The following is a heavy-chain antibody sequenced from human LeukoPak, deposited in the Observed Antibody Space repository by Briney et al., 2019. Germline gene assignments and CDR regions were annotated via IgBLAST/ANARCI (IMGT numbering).Heavy chain of an antibody. CDR3: ARDQGGIAAAGTGWDWFDP. Sequence: ASVNVSCKASGYTFTSYYMHWVRQAPGQGLEWMGIINPSGGSTSYAKKFQGRATMSSDTSTSTVYMELSSLRCEDTAVCYCARDQGGIAAAGTGWDWFDPWGQGTLVTVSS. CDR2: INPSGGST. CDR1: GYTFTSYY. J-gene: IGHJ5*02. V-gene: IGHV1-46*01. D-gene: IGHD6-13*01.